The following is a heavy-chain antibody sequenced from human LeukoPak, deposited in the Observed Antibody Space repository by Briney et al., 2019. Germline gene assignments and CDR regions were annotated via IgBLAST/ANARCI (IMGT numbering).Heavy chain of an antibody. V-gene: IGHV3-30*04. D-gene: IGHD2-2*01. Sequence: GESLRLSCAASGFTFSDYAMYWVRQAPGKGLEWVAGISYHGANEYYADSVKGRFTISRDNSMNTLYLQMNSLRAEDTAVYYCARDLRCSSTHCYRSAEPTFGYWGQGTLVTGSS. CDR2: ISYHGANE. J-gene: IGHJ4*02. CDR1: GFTFSDYA. CDR3: ARDLRCSSTHCYRSAEPTFGY.